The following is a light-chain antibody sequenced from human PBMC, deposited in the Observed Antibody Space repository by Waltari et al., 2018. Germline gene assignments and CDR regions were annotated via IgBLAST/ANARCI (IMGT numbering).Light chain of an antibody. Sequence: QSALTQPRSVSGSPGQSVTISCTGTSSDVGGYNSVSWYQQHPGKAPKLMVYDVNKRPSGVPDRFSGSKSGNTASLTISGLQAEDEADYYCCSYAGSYTVVFGGGTKLTVL. V-gene: IGLV2-11*01. CDR2: DVN. CDR1: SSDVGGYNS. J-gene: IGLJ2*01. CDR3: CSYAGSYTVV.